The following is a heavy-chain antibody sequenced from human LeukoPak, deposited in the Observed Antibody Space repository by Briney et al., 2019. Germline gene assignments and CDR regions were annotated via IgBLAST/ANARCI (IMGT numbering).Heavy chain of an antibody. D-gene: IGHD6-19*01. CDR3: ARDIEVAGMDV. Sequence: ASVKVSCKASGYTFTSYAMHWVRQAPGQRLEWMGWINAGNGNTKYSQKFQGRVTITRDTSASTAYMELSSLRSDDTAVYYCARDIEVAGMDVWGQGTTVTVSS. CDR1: GYTFTSYA. V-gene: IGHV1-3*01. J-gene: IGHJ6*02. CDR2: INAGNGNT.